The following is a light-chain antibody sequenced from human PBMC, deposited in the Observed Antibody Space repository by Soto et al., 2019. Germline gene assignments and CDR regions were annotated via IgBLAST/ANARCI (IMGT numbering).Light chain of an antibody. Sequence: QAALTQPASVSGSPGQSITISCTGTSSDVGGFNYVSWYQQHPGKAPKLMIYDVTNRPSGVSYRFSVSKSGNTASLTIYGLQAEDEADYYCNSYTSSSTYVFGTGTKVTVL. J-gene: IGLJ1*01. CDR1: SSDVGGFNY. CDR2: DVT. V-gene: IGLV2-14*03. CDR3: NSYTSSSTYV.